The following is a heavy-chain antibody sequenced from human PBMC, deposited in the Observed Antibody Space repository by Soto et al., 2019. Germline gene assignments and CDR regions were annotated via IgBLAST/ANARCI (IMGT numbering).Heavy chain of an antibody. CDR3: SSDERAYFSGDNCEHVFDF. CDR1: GYTFTTYG. J-gene: IGHJ4*02. V-gene: IGHV1-18*01. Sequence: QVQLVQSGAEVKKPGASVKVSCKTSGYTFTTYGVSWVRQAPGLGHEWMGWISGDNGNTNSAPKFQGRVSLTTDTSTCTAYMVLRSLRSDDTAVYYCSSDERAYFSGDNCEHVFDFWGQGTLVTVSS. CDR2: ISGDNGNT. D-gene: IGHD2-15*01.